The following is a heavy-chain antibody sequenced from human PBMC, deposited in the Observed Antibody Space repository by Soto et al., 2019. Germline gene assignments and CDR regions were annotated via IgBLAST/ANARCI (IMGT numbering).Heavy chain of an antibody. D-gene: IGHD6-19*01. Sequence: SETLSLTCAVYGGSFSGYYWSWIRQPPGKGLEWIGEINHSGSTNYNPSLKSRVTISRDNAKNTLYLQMDSLRAEDTAVYYCVRAPEQRPIDFWGHGSLVTVSS. J-gene: IGHJ4*01. V-gene: IGHV4-34*01. CDR2: INHSGST. CDR1: GGSFSGYY. CDR3: VRAPEQRPIDF.